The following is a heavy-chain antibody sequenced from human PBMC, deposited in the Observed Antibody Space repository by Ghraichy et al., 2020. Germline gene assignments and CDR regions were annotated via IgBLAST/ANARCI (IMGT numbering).Heavy chain of an antibody. D-gene: IGHD3-10*01. CDR1: GFIFSGFW. CDR2: IYSDGSGT. J-gene: IGHJ6*02. CDR3: ARDRARGMDV. Sequence: GGSLRLSCEASGFIFSGFWMHWVRQAPGKGLVWVSRIYSDGSGTIYADSVKGRFTISRDNAKNTLYLQMNTLRAEDTAVYYCARDRARGMDVWGQGTTVTGSS. V-gene: IGHV3-74*01.